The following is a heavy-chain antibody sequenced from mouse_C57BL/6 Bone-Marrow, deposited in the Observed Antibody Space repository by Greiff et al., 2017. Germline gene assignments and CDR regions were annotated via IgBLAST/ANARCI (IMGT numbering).Heavy chain of an antibody. CDR1: GYTFTSYW. V-gene: IGHV1-55*01. Sequence: QVQLQQPGAELVKPGASVKMSCKASGYTFTSYWITWVKQRPGQGLEWIGDIYPGSGSTNYNEKFKGKATLTVDTSSSTAYMQLSSQTSEDSAVYCCARRYYSNYWDFGVWGTGATVTVSS. D-gene: IGHD2-5*01. J-gene: IGHJ1*03. CDR2: IYPGSGST. CDR3: ARRYYSNYWDFGV.